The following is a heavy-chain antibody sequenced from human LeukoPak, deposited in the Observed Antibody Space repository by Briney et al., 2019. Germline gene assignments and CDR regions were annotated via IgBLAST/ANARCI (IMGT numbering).Heavy chain of an antibody. CDR2: IYYSGST. CDR3: ARPRRGSSWNPALDWYFDL. D-gene: IGHD6-13*01. CDR1: GGSISSSSYD. V-gene: IGHV4-39*07. Sequence: SETLSLTCTVSGGSISSSSYDWGWIRQPPGKGREGIGSIYYSGSTYYNPSLKSRVTISVDTSKNQFSLKLSSVTAADTAVYYCARPRRGSSWNPALDWYFDLWGRGTLVTVSS. J-gene: IGHJ2*01.